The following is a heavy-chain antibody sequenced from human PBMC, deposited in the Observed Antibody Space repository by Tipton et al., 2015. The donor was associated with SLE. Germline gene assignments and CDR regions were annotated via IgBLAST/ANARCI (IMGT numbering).Heavy chain of an antibody. CDR2: INHSGST. CDR1: GGSFSGYY. D-gene: IGHD3-22*01. V-gene: IGHV4-34*01. Sequence: TLSLTCAVYGGSFSGYYWSWIRQPPGKGLEWIGEINHSGSTNYNPSLKSRVAISVDTSKNQFSLKLSSVTAADTAVYYCAREEYYDSSGRDYWGQGTLVTVSS. J-gene: IGHJ4*02. CDR3: AREEYYDSSGRDY.